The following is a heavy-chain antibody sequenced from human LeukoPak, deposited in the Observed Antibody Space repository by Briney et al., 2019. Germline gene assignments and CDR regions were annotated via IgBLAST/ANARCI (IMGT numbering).Heavy chain of an antibody. CDR3: ARARGYYDSSGYYYSWYFDL. Sequence: GGSLRLSCAASGFTFSDYYMSWIRQAPGKGLEWVSYISSSGSTIYYADSVKGRFTISRDNAKNSLYLQMNSLRAEDTAVYYCARARGYYDSSGYYYSWYFDLWGRGTLVTVSS. CDR2: ISSSGSTI. CDR1: GFTFSDYY. V-gene: IGHV3-11*04. D-gene: IGHD3-22*01. J-gene: IGHJ2*01.